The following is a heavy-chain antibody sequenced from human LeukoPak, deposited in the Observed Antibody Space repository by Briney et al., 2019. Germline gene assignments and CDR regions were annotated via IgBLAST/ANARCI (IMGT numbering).Heavy chain of an antibody. CDR2: ISYDGSNK. CDR1: GFTFSSYG. J-gene: IGHJ6*04. V-gene: IGHV3-30*18. Sequence: PGRSLRLSCAASGFTFSSYGMHWVRQAPGKGLEWVAVISYDGSNKYYADSVKGRFTISRDNSKNTLYPQINSLRTEDTAVYYCAKDEKEGYSYGYGSYYYGMDVWGKGTTVTVSS. D-gene: IGHD5-18*01. CDR3: AKDEKEGYSYGYGSYYYGMDV.